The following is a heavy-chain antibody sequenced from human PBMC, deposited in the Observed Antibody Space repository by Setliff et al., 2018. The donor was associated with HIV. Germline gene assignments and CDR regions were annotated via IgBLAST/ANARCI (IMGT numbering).Heavy chain of an antibody. Sequence: PGGSLRLSCAASGFTFSSYGMNWVRQAPGKGLEWVSSISGSSTYIFHTDSVKGRFAISRDNAKNLMYLQMNSLRPEDTAVYYCARPRIQLLGYYYGMDVWGQGTTVTVSS. D-gene: IGHD5-18*01. J-gene: IGHJ6*02. CDR3: ARPRIQLLGYYYGMDV. V-gene: IGHV3-21*01. CDR1: GFTFSSYG. CDR2: ISGSSTYI.